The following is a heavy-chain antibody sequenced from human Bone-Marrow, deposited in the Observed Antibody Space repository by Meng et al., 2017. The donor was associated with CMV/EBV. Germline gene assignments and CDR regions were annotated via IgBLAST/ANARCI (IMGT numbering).Heavy chain of an antibody. D-gene: IGHD3-10*01. J-gene: IGHJ4*02. V-gene: IGHV4-34*01. CDR1: GGSFSGYY. CDR3: ARGAGRMVRGVINY. Sequence: CAVDGGSFSGYYWSWIRQPPGKGLEWIGEINHSGSTNYNPSLKSRVTISVDTSKNQFSLKLSSVTAADTAVYYCARGAGRMVRGVINYWGQGTLVTVSS. CDR2: INHSGST.